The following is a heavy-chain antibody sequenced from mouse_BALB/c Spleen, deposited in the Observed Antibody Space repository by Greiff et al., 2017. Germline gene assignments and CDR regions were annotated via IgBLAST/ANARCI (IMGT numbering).Heavy chain of an antibody. D-gene: IGHD1-2*01. Sequence: DVKLVESGGGLVKPGGSLKLSCAASGFTFSDYYMYWVRQTPEKRLEWVATISDGGSYTYYPDSVKGRFTISRDNAKNNLYLQMSSLKSEDTAMYYCARGENYGYVPFAYWGQGTLVTVSA. J-gene: IGHJ3*01. CDR1: GFTFSDYY. CDR2: ISDGGSYT. V-gene: IGHV5-4*02. CDR3: ARGENYGYVPFAY.